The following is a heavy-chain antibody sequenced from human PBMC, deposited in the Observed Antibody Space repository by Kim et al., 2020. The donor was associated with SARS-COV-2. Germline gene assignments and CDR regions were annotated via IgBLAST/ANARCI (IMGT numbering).Heavy chain of an antibody. D-gene: IGHD2-15*01. J-gene: IGHJ4*02. Sequence: SETLSLTCTVSGGSVSSGSYYWSWIRQPPGKGLEWIGYIYYSGSTNYNPSLKSRVTISVDTSKNQFSLKLSSVTAADTAVYYCARDQDGGNPYYDYWGQG. CDR1: GGSVSSGSYY. V-gene: IGHV4-61*01. CDR3: ARDQDGGNPYYDY. CDR2: IYYSGST.